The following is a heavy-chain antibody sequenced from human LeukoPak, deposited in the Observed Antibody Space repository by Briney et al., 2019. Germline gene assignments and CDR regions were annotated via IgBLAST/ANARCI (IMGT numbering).Heavy chain of an antibody. CDR3: ARGRGHYYDSSGYYHN. D-gene: IGHD3-22*01. J-gene: IGHJ4*02. CDR2: INHSGST. V-gene: IGHV4-34*01. CDR1: GGSFSGYY. Sequence: SETLSLTCAVYGGSFSGYYWSWIRQPPGKGLEWIGEINHSGSTNYNPSLKSRVTISVDTSKNQFSLKLSSVTAADTAVYYCARGRGHYYDSSGYYHNWGQGTLVTVSS.